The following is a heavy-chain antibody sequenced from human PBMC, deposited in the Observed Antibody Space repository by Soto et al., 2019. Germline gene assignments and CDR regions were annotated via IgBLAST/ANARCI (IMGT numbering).Heavy chain of an antibody. CDR3: ARGHEVGWNGGPLGLRYLAL. J-gene: IGHJ6*02. V-gene: IGHV1-8*01. CDR1: RYTFTSYD. Sequence: RASVKVSCKASRYTFTSYDINWVRQATGQGLEWMGWMNPNSGNTGYAQKFQGRITMTRNTSIDTAYMELSSLTSEDTAVYYCARGHEVGWNGGPLGLRYLALWGQGTTVTVSS. CDR2: MNPNSGNT. D-gene: IGHD1-1*01.